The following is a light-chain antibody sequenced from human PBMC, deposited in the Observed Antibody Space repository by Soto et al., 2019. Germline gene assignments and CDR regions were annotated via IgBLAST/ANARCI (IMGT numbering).Light chain of an antibody. J-gene: IGKJ1*01. CDR2: DAS. Sequence: EIVLTQSPATLSLSPGERATLSCRASQSVSSYLAWYQQKPGQAPRLLIYDASNRATGIPARFSGSGSGTDFTLTISSLEPEDFAVYYCKPGSNRPPTFGQGTNVDIK. V-gene: IGKV3-11*01. CDR3: KPGSNRPPT. CDR1: QSVSSY.